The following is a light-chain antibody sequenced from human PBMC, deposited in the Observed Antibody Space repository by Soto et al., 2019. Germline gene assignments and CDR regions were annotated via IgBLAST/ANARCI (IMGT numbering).Light chain of an antibody. CDR3: QHWHDYSWT. Sequence: DIHMTQSPSTLCASVGDRVTITCRASQSISIWLAWYQQKPGKAPNLLIYKTSSLETGVPSRFSGSGSGTEFTLTISSLQPDDFATYYCQHWHDYSWTFGQGTKVEVK. V-gene: IGKV1-5*03. J-gene: IGKJ1*01. CDR2: KTS. CDR1: QSISIW.